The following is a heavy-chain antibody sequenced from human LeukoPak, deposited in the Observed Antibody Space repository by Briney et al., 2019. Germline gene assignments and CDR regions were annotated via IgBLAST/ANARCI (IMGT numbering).Heavy chain of an antibody. CDR3: ASNYYDSSGYYHDAFDI. V-gene: IGHV4-59*01. D-gene: IGHD3-22*01. CDR2: IYYSGST. J-gene: IGHJ3*02. CDR1: GGSISSYY. Sequence: PSETLSLTCTVSGGSISSYYWSWIRQPPGKGLEWIGYIYYSGSTNYNPSLKSRVTISVDTSKNQFSLELSSVTAADTAVYYCASNYYDSSGYYHDAFDIWGQGTMVTVSS.